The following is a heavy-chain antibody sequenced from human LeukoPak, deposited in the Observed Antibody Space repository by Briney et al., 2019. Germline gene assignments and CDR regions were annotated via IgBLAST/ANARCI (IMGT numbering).Heavy chain of an antibody. CDR3: ARGVYYYDTSGYLR. J-gene: IGHJ4*02. D-gene: IGHD3-22*01. CDR2: IDHSGNT. CDR1: GETMRNYY. V-gene: IGHV4-59*08. Sequence: SETLSLTCTVAGETMRNYYWNWIRQPPGKRLEWIGYIDHSGNTIYNYNPSLTSRVIISEDASQNQFSLKLSSVTAADTAVYYCARGVYYYDTSGYLRWGQGTLVTVSS.